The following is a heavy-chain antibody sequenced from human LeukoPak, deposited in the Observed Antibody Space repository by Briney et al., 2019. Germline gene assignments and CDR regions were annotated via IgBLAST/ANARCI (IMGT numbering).Heavy chain of an antibody. J-gene: IGHJ4*02. CDR3: AKGPRAALFYFDY. Sequence: GGSLRLSCAASGLIFSNAWMNWVRQAPGKGLEWVSAISGSGGSTYYADSVKGRFTISRDNSKNTLYLQMNSLRAEDTAVYYCAKGPRAALFYFDYWGQGTLVTVSS. CDR1: GLIFSNAW. CDR2: ISGSGGST. D-gene: IGHD2-15*01. V-gene: IGHV3-23*01.